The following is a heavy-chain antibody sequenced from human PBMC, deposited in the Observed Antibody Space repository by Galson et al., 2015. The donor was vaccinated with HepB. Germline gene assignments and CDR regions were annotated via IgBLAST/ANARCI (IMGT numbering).Heavy chain of an antibody. CDR3: TRGGYYDSSGRFAEFDP. CDR2: TVSNPYGGTR. Sequence: LRLSCAGSGFPFGDYPMSWFRQAPGKGLEWVGFTVSNPYGGTREYAASVIGRFTISRDDSKNIAFLQMNSLKTEDTAVYYCTRGGYYDSSGRFAEFDPWGQGTLVTVSS. J-gene: IGHJ5*02. V-gene: IGHV3-49*03. D-gene: IGHD3-22*01. CDR1: GFPFGDYP.